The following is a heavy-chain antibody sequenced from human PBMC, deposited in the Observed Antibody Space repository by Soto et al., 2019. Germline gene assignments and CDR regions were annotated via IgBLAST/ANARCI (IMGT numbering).Heavy chain of an antibody. Sequence: ASVKVSCKASGYTFTSYGISWVRQAPGQGLEWMGWISAYNGNTNYAQKLQGRVTMTTDTSTSTAYMELRSLRSDDTAVYYCAREYYYDSSGYYQLLGYYYGMDVWGQGTTVTVSS. CDR3: AREYYYDSSGYYQLLGYYYGMDV. V-gene: IGHV1-18*01. CDR1: GYTFTSYG. CDR2: ISAYNGNT. J-gene: IGHJ6*02. D-gene: IGHD3-22*01.